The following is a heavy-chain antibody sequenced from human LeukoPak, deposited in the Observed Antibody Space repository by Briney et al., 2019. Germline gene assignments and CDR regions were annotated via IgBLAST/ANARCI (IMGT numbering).Heavy chain of an antibody. Sequence: KPSETLSLTCTPSGGSFSNYYWTWIRQPPGKGLEWLGYIYSTGSISYNPSLESRVTISIDTSKNTFSLKPTSVTAADTAVYFCARWNLDLAYDIWGQGTMVTVSS. CDR2: IYSTGSI. V-gene: IGHV4-59*08. CDR3: ARWNLDLAYDI. J-gene: IGHJ3*02. CDR1: GGSFSNYY. D-gene: IGHD1-1*01.